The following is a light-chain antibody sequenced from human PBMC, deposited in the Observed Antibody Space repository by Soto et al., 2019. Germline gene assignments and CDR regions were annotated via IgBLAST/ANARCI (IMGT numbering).Light chain of an antibody. J-gene: IGLJ1*01. Sequence: QSVLTQPASVSGSPGQSITISCTGTSSDVGGYNYVTWYQQHPGKAPKLMIYDVSTRPSGVSNRFSGSKSGNTASLTISGLQAEDEADYYCRSYTSSSTGVIGTGTKVTVL. CDR3: RSYTSSSTGV. V-gene: IGLV2-14*01. CDR2: DVS. CDR1: SSDVGGYNY.